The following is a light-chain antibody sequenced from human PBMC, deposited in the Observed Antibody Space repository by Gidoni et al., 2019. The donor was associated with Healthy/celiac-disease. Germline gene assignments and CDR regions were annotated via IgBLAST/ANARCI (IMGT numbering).Light chain of an antibody. CDR2: GKN. CDR1: SLSSYY. V-gene: IGLV3-19*01. J-gene: IGLJ3*02. Sequence: SSELTQAPAVSVALGQTVRITCQGDSLSSYYASWYQQKPGQAPVLVIYGKNNRPSGIPDRFSGSSSGNTASLTITGAQAEDEADYYCNSRDSSGNHLGVFGGGTKLTVL. CDR3: NSRDSSGNHLGV.